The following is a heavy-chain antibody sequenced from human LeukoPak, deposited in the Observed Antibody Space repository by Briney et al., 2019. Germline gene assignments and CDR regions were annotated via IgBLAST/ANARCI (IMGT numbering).Heavy chain of an antibody. CDR3: AREDPGPFDAFDT. Sequence: GGSLRLPCAASGFTFAGYAMSWVRQAPGKGLEWVSGISDSGGTTYYADSVKGRFTISRDNSKNTLYLQMNSLRAEDTATYYCAREDPGPFDAFDTWGQGAKVTVSS. CDR2: ISDSGGTT. V-gene: IGHV3-23*01. J-gene: IGHJ3*02. CDR1: GFTFAGYA.